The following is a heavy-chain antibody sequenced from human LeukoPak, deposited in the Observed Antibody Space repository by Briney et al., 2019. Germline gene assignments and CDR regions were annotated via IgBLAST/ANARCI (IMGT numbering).Heavy chain of an antibody. V-gene: IGHV6-1*01. D-gene: IGHD1-14*01. CDR1: GDSVSSNSVA. CDR3: VRDDGIGLDAFDV. Sequence: SQTLSLTCAVSGDSVSSNSVAWNWIRQSPSRGLEWLGRTYYRSKWYNDYAVSVKSRITINPDTSKNQFSLQLNSVTPEDTAVYYCVRDDGIGLDAFDVWSPGTMVTVSS. CDR2: TYYRSKWYN. J-gene: IGHJ3*01.